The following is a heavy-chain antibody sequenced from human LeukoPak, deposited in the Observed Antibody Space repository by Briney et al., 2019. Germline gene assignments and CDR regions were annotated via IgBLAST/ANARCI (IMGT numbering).Heavy chain of an antibody. D-gene: IGHD5-18*01. Sequence: SETLSLTCAVYGGSFSGYYWSWIRQPPGKGLEWIGEINHSGSTNYNPSLKSRVTISVDTSKNQFSLKLSSVTAADTAVYYCARADPRGYSYGFDYWGQGTLVTVSS. V-gene: IGHV4-34*01. CDR1: GGSFSGYY. CDR3: ARADPRGYSYGFDY. J-gene: IGHJ4*02. CDR2: INHSGST.